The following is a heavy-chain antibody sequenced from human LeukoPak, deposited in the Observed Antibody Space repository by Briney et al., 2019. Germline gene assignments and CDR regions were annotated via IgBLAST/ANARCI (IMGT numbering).Heavy chain of an antibody. V-gene: IGHV1-8*03. CDR1: GYTFTSYD. CDR3: ATHCSSVSCSLATFDI. J-gene: IGHJ3*02. Sequence: ASVKVSCKASGYTFTSYDINWVRQATGQGLEWMGWMNPNSGNTGYAQKFQGRVTITRNTSISTAYMELSSLRSEDTAVYYCATHCSSVSCSLATFDIWGQGTMVTVSS. CDR2: MNPNSGNT. D-gene: IGHD2-2*01.